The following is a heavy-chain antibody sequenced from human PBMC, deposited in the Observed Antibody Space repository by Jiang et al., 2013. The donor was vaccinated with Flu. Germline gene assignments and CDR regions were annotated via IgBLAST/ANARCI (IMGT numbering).Heavy chain of an antibody. CDR2: IYTSGST. CDR1: GGSISSGSYY. D-gene: IGHD2-15*01. V-gene: IGHV4-61*02. CDR3: ARASYCSGGSCYWGGGNNWFDP. J-gene: IGHJ5*02. Sequence: GSGLVKPSQTLSLTCTVSGGSISSGSYYWSWIRQPAGKGLEWIGRIYTSGSTNYNPSLKSRVTISVDKSKNQFSLKLSSVTAADTAVYYCARASYCSGGSCYWGGGNNWFDPWGQGTLVT.